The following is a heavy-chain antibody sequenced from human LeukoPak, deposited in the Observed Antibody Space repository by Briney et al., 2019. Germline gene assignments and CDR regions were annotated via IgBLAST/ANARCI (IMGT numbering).Heavy chain of an antibody. J-gene: IGHJ4*02. V-gene: IGHV1-2*02. D-gene: IGHD1-26*01. CDR1: GYTFTDYY. CDR2: INPKSGGT. Sequence: ASVKVSCKASGYTFTDYYMHWVRQAPGQGFEWMGWINPKSGGTIYAQKFQGRVTMTRDTSISTAYMELSRLRSDDTAVYYCARDIRGSYDSWGQGTLVTVSS. CDR3: ARDIRGSYDS.